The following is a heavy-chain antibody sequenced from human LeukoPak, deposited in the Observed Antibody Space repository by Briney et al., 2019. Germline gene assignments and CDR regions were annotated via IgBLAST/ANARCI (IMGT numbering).Heavy chain of an antibody. J-gene: IGHJ4*02. CDR2: ISGSGGST. CDR1: GFTFSSYA. V-gene: IGHV3-23*01. CDR3: AKDGRCSGGSCYPGLYYFDY. Sequence: PGGSLRLSRAASGFTFSSYAMSWVRQAPGKGLEWVSAISGSGGSTYYADSVKGRFTISRDNSKNTLYLQMNSLRAEDTAVYYCAKDGRCSGGSCYPGLYYFDYWGQGTLVTVSS. D-gene: IGHD2-15*01.